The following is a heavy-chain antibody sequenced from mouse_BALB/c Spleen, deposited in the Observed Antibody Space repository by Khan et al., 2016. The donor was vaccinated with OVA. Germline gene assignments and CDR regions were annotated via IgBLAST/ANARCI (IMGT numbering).Heavy chain of an antibody. CDR2: ISYSGNT. J-gene: IGHJ2*01. V-gene: IGHV3-2*02. Sequence: VQLKQSGPGLVKPSQSLSLTCTVTGYSITSDYAWNWIRQFPGNKLEWMGYISYSGNTKYNPSLKSRISITRDTSKNQFFLQLNSVTIEDTATYDCAKGYGGDFDYWGQGTTLTVSS. D-gene: IGHD1-1*02. CDR1: GYSITSDYA. CDR3: AKGYGGDFDY.